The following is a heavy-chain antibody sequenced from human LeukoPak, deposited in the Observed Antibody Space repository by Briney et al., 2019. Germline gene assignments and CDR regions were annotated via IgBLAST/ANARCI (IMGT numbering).Heavy chain of an antibody. CDR2: IYYSGST. CDR3: ARAHRGIVVVVAALGAFDI. J-gene: IGHJ3*02. D-gene: IGHD2-15*01. V-gene: IGHV4-31*11. Sequence: PSETLSLTCGVYGGSFSGYYWSWIRQHPGKGLEWIGYIYYSGSTYYNPSLKSRVTISVDTSKNQFSLKLSSVTAADTAVYYCARAHRGIVVVVAALGAFDIWGQGTMVTVSS. CDR1: GGSFSGYY.